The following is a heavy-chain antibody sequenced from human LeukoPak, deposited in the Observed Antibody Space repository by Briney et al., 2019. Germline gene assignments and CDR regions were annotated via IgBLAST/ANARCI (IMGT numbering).Heavy chain of an antibody. CDR2: IYYSGST. J-gene: IGHJ4*02. D-gene: IGHD1-26*01. CDR3: ARQEGSTDYFDY. V-gene: IGHV4-59*08. Sequence: KPSETLSLTCTVSGGSISTYYWSWLRQPPGKGLEWIGYIYYSGSTNFNPSLKSRVTISVDTSKNQFSLKLSSVTAADTAVYYCARQEGSTDYFDYWGQGTLVTVSS. CDR1: GGSISTYY.